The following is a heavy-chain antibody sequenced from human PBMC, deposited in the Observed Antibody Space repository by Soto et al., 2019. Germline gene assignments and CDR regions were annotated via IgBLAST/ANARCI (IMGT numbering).Heavy chain of an antibody. CDR3: ARGPRGFCSSTSCAFDY. CDR1: GFILINYW. D-gene: IGHD2-2*03. Sequence: GGSLRLSCAASGFILINYWMSWVRQAPGKGLEWVANIQQEGSEKHYVDSVKGRFTISRDNIENSLYLQMTSLRAEDTAVYYCARGPRGFCSSTSCAFDYWGQGTLVTVSS. V-gene: IGHV3-7*04. CDR2: IQQEGSEK. J-gene: IGHJ4*02.